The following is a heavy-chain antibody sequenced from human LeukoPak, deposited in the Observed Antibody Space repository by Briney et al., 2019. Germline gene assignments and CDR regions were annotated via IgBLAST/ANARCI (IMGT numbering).Heavy chain of an antibody. J-gene: IGHJ4*02. CDR1: GDSVSSNSAA. Sequence: SQTLSLTCAISGDSVSSNSAAWNWIRQSPSRGLEWLGRTYYRSKWYNDYAVSMKSRITINPDTSKDQFSLQLNSVTPEDTAVYCCARDAGSGWSSFDYWGQGTLVTVSS. CDR3: ARDAGSGWSSFDY. V-gene: IGHV6-1*01. D-gene: IGHD6-19*01. CDR2: TYYRSKWYN.